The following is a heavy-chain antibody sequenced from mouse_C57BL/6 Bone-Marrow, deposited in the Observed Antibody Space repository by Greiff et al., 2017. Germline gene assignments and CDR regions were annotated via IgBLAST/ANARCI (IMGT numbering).Heavy chain of an antibody. Sequence: DVQLVESGGGLVKPGGSLKLSCAASGFTFSDYGMHWVRQAPEKGLEWVAYISSGSSTIYYADTVKGRFTISRDNAKNTLFLQMTSLRSEDTAMYYCARGVTTIYYYAMDYWGQGTSVTVSS. J-gene: IGHJ4*01. CDR3: ARGVTTIYYYAMDY. V-gene: IGHV5-17*01. CDR2: ISSGSSTI. D-gene: IGHD2-2*01. CDR1: GFTFSDYG.